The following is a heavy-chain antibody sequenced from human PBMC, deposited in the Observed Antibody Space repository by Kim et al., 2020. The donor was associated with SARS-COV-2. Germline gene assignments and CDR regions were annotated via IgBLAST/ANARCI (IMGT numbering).Heavy chain of an antibody. Sequence: PGGSLRLSCAASGFTFSTDAMSWVRQAPGKGLEWVSGISGGGRGTYYADSVKGRFTISRDDSRNTLYLQMNSLRAEDTAVYYCAKGGLVFDWLLYSLDYWGQGTLVAVSS. V-gene: IGHV3-23*01. J-gene: IGHJ4*02. CDR1: GFTFSTDA. D-gene: IGHD3-9*01. CDR2: ISGGGRGT. CDR3: AKGGLVFDWLLYSLDY.